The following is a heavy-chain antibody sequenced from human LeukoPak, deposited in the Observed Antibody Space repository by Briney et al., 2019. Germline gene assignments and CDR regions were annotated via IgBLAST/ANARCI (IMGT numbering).Heavy chain of an antibody. CDR3: ARVRRADCSSTSCPGGYFDY. J-gene: IGHJ4*02. Sequence: SETLSLTCTVSGGSISSSSYYWGWIRQPPGKGLEWIGSIYYSGSTYYNPSLKSRVTISVDTSENQFSLKLSSVTAADTAVYYCARVRRADCSSTSCPGGYFDYWGQGTLVTVSS. CDR1: GGSISSSSYY. V-gene: IGHV4-39*07. D-gene: IGHD2-2*01. CDR2: IYYSGST.